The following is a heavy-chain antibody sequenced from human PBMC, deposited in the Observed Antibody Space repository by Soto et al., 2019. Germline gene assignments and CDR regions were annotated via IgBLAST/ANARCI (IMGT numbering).Heavy chain of an antibody. CDR2: INPGNGDT. V-gene: IGHV1-3*01. Sequence: EASVKVSCKTSGYTFNKYPIHWVRQAPGQGLEWMGWINPGNGDTGYSQKFQDRVTITRDTSASTAYMDLSSLRSEDTAVYYCARKDYYDSGMYYFDYWGQGTLVTVSS. CDR1: GYTFNKYP. D-gene: IGHD3-22*01. CDR3: ARKDYYDSGMYYFDY. J-gene: IGHJ4*02.